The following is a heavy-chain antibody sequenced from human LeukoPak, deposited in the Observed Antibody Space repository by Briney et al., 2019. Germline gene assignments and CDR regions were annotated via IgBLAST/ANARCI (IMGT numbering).Heavy chain of an antibody. CDR3: ARELPGIAAAGANWFDP. V-gene: IGHV1-18*01. D-gene: IGHD6-13*01. CDR1: GGTFSSYA. Sequence: ASVKVSCKASGGTFSSYAINWVRQAPGQGLEWMGGISAYNGNTNYAQKFQGRVTMTRDMSTSTVYMELSSLRSEDTAVYYCARELPGIAAAGANWFDPWGQGTLVTVSS. CDR2: ISAYNGNT. J-gene: IGHJ5*02.